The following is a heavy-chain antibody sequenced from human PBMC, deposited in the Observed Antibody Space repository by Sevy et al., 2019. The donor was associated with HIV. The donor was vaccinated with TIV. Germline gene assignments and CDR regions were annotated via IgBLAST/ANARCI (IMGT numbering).Heavy chain of an antibody. D-gene: IGHD1-20*01. CDR2: IDPKSGGT. J-gene: IGHJ4*02. CDR1: GYTFSVKY. Sequence: ASVKVSCKASGYTFSVKYIHWVRQAPGQGLEWVGWIDPKSGGTSYAQKFQGRVSMTRDTSISTAYMELYWLTSDDTAVYYCARGGSKWNDDYFDYWGQGSLATVSS. V-gene: IGHV1-2*02. CDR3: ARGGSKWNDDYFDY.